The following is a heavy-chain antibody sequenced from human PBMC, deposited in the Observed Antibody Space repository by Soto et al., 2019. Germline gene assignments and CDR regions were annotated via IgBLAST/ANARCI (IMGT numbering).Heavy chain of an antibody. V-gene: IGHV4-59*08. CDR3: ARRWGDAFGI. J-gene: IGHJ3*02. Sequence: QVQLQESGPGLVKPSETLSLTCTVSGGSISSYYWSWIRQPPGKGLEWIGYIYYSGSTNYNPSLKSRVTISVDTSKNQFSLKLSSVTAADTAVYYCARRWGDAFGIWGQGTMVTVSS. D-gene: IGHD3-16*01. CDR1: GGSISSYY. CDR2: IYYSGST.